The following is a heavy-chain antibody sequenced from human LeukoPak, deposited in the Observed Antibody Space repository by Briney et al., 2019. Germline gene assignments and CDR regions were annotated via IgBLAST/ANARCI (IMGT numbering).Heavy chain of an antibody. CDR2: ISGSGGST. D-gene: IGHD3-10*01. Sequence: GGSLRLSCAASGFTFDDYAMHWVRQAPGKGLEWVSAISGSGGSTYYADSVKGRFTISRGNSKNTLYLQMNSLRAEDTAVYYCAKKGGTRPYYGSGSYYNYWGQGTLVTVSS. V-gene: IGHV3-23*01. J-gene: IGHJ4*02. CDR3: AKKGGTRPYYGSGSYYNY. CDR1: GFTFDDYA.